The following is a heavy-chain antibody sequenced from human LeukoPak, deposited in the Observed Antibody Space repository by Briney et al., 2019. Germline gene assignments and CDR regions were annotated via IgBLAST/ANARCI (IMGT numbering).Heavy chain of an antibody. J-gene: IGHJ4*02. Sequence: PGRSLRLSCAASGFTFSNYAMHWVRQAPGKGLEWVAVISYDGSNKYYADSVKGLFTISRDNSKNTLYLQMNSLRAEDTAVYYCAREFSGWLNYWGQGTLVTVSS. CDR2: ISYDGSNK. CDR3: AREFSGWLNY. CDR1: GFTFSNYA. V-gene: IGHV3-30-3*01. D-gene: IGHD6-19*01.